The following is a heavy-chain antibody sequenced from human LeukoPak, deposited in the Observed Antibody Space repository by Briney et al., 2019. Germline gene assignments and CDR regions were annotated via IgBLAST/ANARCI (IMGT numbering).Heavy chain of an antibody. Sequence: PGGAPRLSCAAPWVSVSNTYKSWGRPAPREGLEWVSIIYSGGNTYYADSVKGRFTISRDNSKNTLYLQMNRLRPEDTAVYYCARGTVTAPDYWGQGTLVTVSS. CDR2: IYSGGNT. CDR3: ARGTVTAPDY. D-gene: IGHD2-21*02. V-gene: IGHV3-53*01. CDR1: WVSVSNTY. J-gene: IGHJ4*02.